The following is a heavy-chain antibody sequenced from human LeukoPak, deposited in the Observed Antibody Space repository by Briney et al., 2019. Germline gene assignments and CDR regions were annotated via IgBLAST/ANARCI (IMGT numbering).Heavy chain of an antibody. CDR3: ARDRRYSGYEEYYFDY. J-gene: IGHJ4*02. Sequence: SGGSLRLSCAASGFTFSNYWMSWVRQAPGKGLEWVANIKKDESKRYYVGSVKGRFTISRDNAKNSLYLQMNSLRAEDTAVYYCARDRRYSGYEEYYFDYWGQGTLVTVSS. V-gene: IGHV3-7*01. CDR1: GFTFSNYW. CDR2: IKKDESKR. D-gene: IGHD5-12*01.